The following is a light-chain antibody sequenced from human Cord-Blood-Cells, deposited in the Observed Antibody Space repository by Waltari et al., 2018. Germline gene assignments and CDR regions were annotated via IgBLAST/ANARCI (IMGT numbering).Light chain of an antibody. Sequence: EIVLTQSPATLSLSPGESATLSSRASQSVSSYLAWYQQKPGQAPRLLIYDASNRATGIPARFSGSGSGTDFTRTISSLEPEDFAVYYCQQRSNWPPMYTFGQGTKLEIK. CDR3: QQRSNWPPMYT. J-gene: IGKJ2*01. V-gene: IGKV3-11*01. CDR2: DAS. CDR1: QSVSSY.